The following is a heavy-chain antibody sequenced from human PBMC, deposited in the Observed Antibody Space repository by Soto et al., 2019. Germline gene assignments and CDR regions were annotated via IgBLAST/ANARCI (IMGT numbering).Heavy chain of an antibody. V-gene: IGHV1-2*02. CDR2: INPNSGDT. Sequence: ASVKVSCKASGYGFAAYYMHWVRQAPGQGLEWMGWINPNSGDTNYAQKFQGRVTMTRDTSISTAYMELSRLRSGDTAVYYCARGRFLEWLLSGWFDTWGQGTLVTVSS. CDR3: ARGRFLEWLLSGWFDT. CDR1: GYGFAAYY. J-gene: IGHJ5*02. D-gene: IGHD3-3*01.